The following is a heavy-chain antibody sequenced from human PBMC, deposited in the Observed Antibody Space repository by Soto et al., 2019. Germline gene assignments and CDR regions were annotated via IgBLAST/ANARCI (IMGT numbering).Heavy chain of an antibody. J-gene: IGHJ6*02. D-gene: IGHD3-3*01. V-gene: IGHV1-69*06. CDR1: GGTFSLYG. Sequence: SVKVSCKASGGTFSLYGFGWVRQVPGHGPEWMGGILPISGTANYALKFQGRVTISVDKSTSTGYLELKSLTSDDTAVYYCARDSSTNYDFWSGPPYYYYGMDVWGQGTTVTVSS. CDR3: ARDSSTNYDFWSGPPYYYYGMDV. CDR2: ILPISGTA.